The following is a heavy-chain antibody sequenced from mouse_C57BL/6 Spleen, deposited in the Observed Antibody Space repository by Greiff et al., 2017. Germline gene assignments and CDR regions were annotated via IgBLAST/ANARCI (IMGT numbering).Heavy chain of an antibody. CDR1: GYTFTSYW. CDR3: ARGSIYYGNYGDV. V-gene: IGHV1-52*01. D-gene: IGHD2-1*01. J-gene: IGHJ1*03. Sequence: QVQLQQPGAELVRPGSSVTLSCKASGYTFTSYWMHWVKQRPIQGLEWIGNIDPSDSDTHYNQKFKDKATLTVDKSSSTAYMQLSSLTSEDSAVDYCARGSIYYGNYGDVWGTGTTVTVSS. CDR2: IDPSDSDT.